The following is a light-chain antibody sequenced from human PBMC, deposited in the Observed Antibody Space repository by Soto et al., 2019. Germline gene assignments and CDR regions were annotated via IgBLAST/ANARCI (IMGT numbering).Light chain of an antibody. CDR1: SSNIGSSY. J-gene: IGLJ2*01. V-gene: IGLV1-51*02. Sequence: QSVLTQPPSVSAAPGQKVTISCSGTSSNIGSSYVAWYKHLPGTTPKLLIYENDKRPSGIPDRFSGSKSGTSATLDITGLQTGDDADYYCGTWDSSLSAGVFGGGTKLTVL. CDR3: GTWDSSLSAGV. CDR2: END.